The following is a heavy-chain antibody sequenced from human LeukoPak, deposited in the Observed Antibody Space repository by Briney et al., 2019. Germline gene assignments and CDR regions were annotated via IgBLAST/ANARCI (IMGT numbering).Heavy chain of an antibody. V-gene: IGHV4-59*08. CDR3: AHSGYSYGSRDY. Sequence: SETLSLTCTVSGGSISGYFWSWIRQPPGEGLQFIGYIYYAGAASYNPSLKSRVTISVDTSKNQFSLKLSSVTAADTAVYYCAHSGYSYGSRDYWGQGTLVTVSS. D-gene: IGHD5-18*01. J-gene: IGHJ4*02. CDR1: GGSISGYF. CDR2: IYYAGAA.